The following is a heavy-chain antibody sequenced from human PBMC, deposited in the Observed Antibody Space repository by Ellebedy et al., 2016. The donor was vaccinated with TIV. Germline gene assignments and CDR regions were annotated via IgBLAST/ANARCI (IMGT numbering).Heavy chain of an antibody. V-gene: IGHV3-74*01. J-gene: IGHJ3*02. D-gene: IGHD2-2*01. CDR3: TRDTVEVAGGDAFDM. CDR2: INSDGSST. CDR1: GFTFSSYW. Sequence: PGGSLRLSCAASGFTFSSYWMHWVRQAPGKGLVWVSRINSDGSSTSYADSVKGRFTISRDNARNSLYLQMNSLRADDTAIYYCTRDTVEVAGGDAFDMWGQGTMVTVSS.